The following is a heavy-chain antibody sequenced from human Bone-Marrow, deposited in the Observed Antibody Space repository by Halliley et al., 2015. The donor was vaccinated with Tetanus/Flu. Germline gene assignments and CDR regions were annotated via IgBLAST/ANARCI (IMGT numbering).Heavy chain of an antibody. J-gene: IGHJ4*02. D-gene: IGHD4-17*01. V-gene: IGHV1-18*01. Sequence: SGGYNGATNYPRKFQGRVAVTTDTSTRTAYMELRSLRSDATAVYYCTRDLGDGDHTGGLDYWGQGTLVTVSS. CDR3: TRDLGDGDHTGGLDY. CDR2: SGGYNGAT.